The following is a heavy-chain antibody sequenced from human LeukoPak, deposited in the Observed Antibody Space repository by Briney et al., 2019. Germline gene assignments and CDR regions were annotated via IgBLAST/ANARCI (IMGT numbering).Heavy chain of an antibody. Sequence: SETLSLTCTVSGGYMNNYYFNWLRQSAGQGLEWIGRIRSSGDIHYNPSLRSRLTMSLDASNNQISLDLSSVTAADTAIYYCARDWGVFAHDWYFDLWGPGTLVTVSS. CDR3: ARDWGVFAHDWYFDL. D-gene: IGHD3-16*01. V-gene: IGHV4-4*07. CDR1: GGYMNNYY. CDR2: IRSSGDI. J-gene: IGHJ2*01.